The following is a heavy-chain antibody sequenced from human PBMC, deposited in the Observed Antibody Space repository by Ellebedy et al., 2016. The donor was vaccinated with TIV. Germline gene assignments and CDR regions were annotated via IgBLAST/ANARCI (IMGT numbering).Heavy chain of an antibody. Sequence: GGSLRLSXAASGFTFSSYGMHWVRQAPGKGLEWVAVISYDGSNKYYADSVKGRFTISRDNSKNTLYLQMNSLRAEDTAVYYCAREKQWLAPDIWGQGTMVTVSS. D-gene: IGHD6-19*01. CDR1: GFTFSSYG. V-gene: IGHV3-30*03. J-gene: IGHJ3*02. CDR2: ISYDGSNK. CDR3: AREKQWLAPDI.